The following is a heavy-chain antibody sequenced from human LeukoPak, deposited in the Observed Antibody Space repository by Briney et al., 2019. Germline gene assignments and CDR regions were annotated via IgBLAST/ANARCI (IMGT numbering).Heavy chain of an antibody. V-gene: IGHV1-18*01. CDR2: ISAYNGNT. CDR1: GYTFTSYG. J-gene: IGHJ5*02. CDR3: ARDLILTYYDFWRGYSGWFDP. D-gene: IGHD3-3*01. Sequence: ASVTVSCKASGYTFTSYGISWVRQAPGQGLEWMGWISAYNGNTNYAQKLQGRVTMTTDTSTSTAYMELRSLRSDDTAVYYCARDLILTYYDFWRGYSGWFDPWGQGALVTVSS.